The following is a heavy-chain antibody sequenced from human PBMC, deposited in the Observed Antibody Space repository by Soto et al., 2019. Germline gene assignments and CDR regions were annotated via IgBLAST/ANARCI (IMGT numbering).Heavy chain of an antibody. V-gene: IGHV1-46*01. Sequence: ASVKVSCKASGYTFTRYYMHWVRQAPGQGLEWMGIINPSGGTTTYAQKFQGRVTMTRDTSTSAVYMELSSLRSEDTALYYCARDQNNWNVFGYWGQGTLVTVS. D-gene: IGHD1-20*01. CDR2: INPSGGTT. CDR1: GYTFTRYY. CDR3: ARDQNNWNVFGY. J-gene: IGHJ4*02.